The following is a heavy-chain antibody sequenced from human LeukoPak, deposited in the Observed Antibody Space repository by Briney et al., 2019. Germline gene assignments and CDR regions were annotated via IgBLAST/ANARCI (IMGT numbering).Heavy chain of an antibody. V-gene: IGHV3-20*04. CDR3: AREGPVGYDFWSGTLNPYYYYYMDV. Sequence: GGSLRLSCAASGFTFDDYGMSWVRQAPGKGLEWVSGINWNDGSTGYADSVKGRFTISRDNAKNSLYLQMNSLRAEDTALYYCAREGPVGYDFWSGTLNPYYYYYMDVWGKGTTVTVSS. D-gene: IGHD3-3*01. CDR1: GFTFDDYG. J-gene: IGHJ6*03. CDR2: INWNDGST.